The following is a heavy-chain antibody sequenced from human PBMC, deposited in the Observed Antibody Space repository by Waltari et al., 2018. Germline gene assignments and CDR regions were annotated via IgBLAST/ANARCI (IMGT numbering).Heavy chain of an antibody. D-gene: IGHD1-1*01. CDR3: AREPTGPRDY. Sequence: QLQLQESGPGLVKPSETLSLTCTVSGGSISSSSYYWGWIRQPPGKGLEWIGSIYSSGSTYNNRSLKRRGTISVDTSKNQFSLKLSSVTAADTAVYYCAREPTGPRDYWGQGTLVTVSS. CDR1: GGSISSSSYY. CDR2: IYSSGST. V-gene: IGHV4-39*07. J-gene: IGHJ4*02.